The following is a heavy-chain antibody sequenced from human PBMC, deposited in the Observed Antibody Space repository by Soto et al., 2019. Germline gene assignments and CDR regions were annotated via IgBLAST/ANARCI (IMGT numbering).Heavy chain of an antibody. D-gene: IGHD4-17*01. V-gene: IGHV3-15*01. CDR1: GFTFSNAW. CDR2: IKSKTDGGTT. Sequence: GGSLRLSCAASGFTFSNAWMSWVRQAPGKGLEWVGRIKSKTDGGTTDYAAPVKGRFTISRDDSKNTLYLQMNSLKTEDTAVYYCRSYGDYVGYGSDYWGQGTLVTVSS. J-gene: IGHJ4*02. CDR3: RSYGDYVGYGSDY.